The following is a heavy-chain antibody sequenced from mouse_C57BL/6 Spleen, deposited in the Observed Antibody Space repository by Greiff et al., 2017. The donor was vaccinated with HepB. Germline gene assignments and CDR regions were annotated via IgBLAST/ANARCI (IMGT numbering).Heavy chain of an antibody. J-gene: IGHJ4*01. CDR3: ARQGVYYDYDGYYAMDY. CDR1: GYTFTSYW. Sequence: QVHVKQPGAELVKPGASVKLSCKASGYTFTSYWMHWVKQRPGQGLEWIGMIHPNSGSTNYNEKFKSKATLTVDKSSSTAYMQLSSLTSEDSAVYYCARQGVYYDYDGYYAMDYWGQGTSVTVSS. D-gene: IGHD2-4*01. V-gene: IGHV1-64*01. CDR2: IHPNSGST.